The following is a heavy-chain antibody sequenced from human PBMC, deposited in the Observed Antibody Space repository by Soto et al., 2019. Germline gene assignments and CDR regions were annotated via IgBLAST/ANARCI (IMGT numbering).Heavy chain of an antibody. CDR1: GGTFSSYA. CDR2: IIPIFGTA. CDR3: ARVRNYYGSGSYSDFDY. Sequence: GASVKVSCKASGGTFSSYAISWVRQAPGQGLEWMGGIIPIFGTANYAQKFQGRVTITADESTSTAYMELSSLRSEDTAVYYCARVRNYYGSGSYSDFDYWGQGTLVTVSS. V-gene: IGHV1-69*13. J-gene: IGHJ4*02. D-gene: IGHD3-10*01.